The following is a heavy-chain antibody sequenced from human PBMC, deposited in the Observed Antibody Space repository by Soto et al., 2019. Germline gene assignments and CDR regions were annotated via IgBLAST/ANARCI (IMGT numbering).Heavy chain of an antibody. Sequence: GGSMRLSCAAPGFTFSSYGMHWVRQAPGKGLEWVAVISYDGSNKYYADSVKGRFTISRDNSKNTLYLQMNSLRAEDMAVYYCAKDRITMVRGVISGYYYYGMDVWGQGTTVTVSS. CDR2: ISYDGSNK. CDR3: AKDRITMVRGVISGYYYYGMDV. V-gene: IGHV3-30*18. J-gene: IGHJ6*02. CDR1: GFTFSSYG. D-gene: IGHD3-10*01.